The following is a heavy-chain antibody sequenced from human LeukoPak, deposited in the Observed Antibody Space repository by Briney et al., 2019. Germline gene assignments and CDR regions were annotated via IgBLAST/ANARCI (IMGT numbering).Heavy chain of an antibody. J-gene: IGHJ5*02. V-gene: IGHV4-59*01. CDR1: GGSISIYY. CDR3: ARDRELGS. CDR2: IYNSGST. D-gene: IGHD3-16*01. Sequence: SETLSLTCIVSGGSISIYYWNWIRQPPGKGLEWIGYIYNSGSTDYDPSLKRRVTISADTSKNQFSLKLTSVTAADTAVYYCARDRELGSWGQGILVTVSS.